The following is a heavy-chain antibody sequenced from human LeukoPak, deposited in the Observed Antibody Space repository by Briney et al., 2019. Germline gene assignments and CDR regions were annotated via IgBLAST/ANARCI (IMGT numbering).Heavy chain of an antibody. D-gene: IGHD6-13*01. V-gene: IGHV4-34*01. CDR2: INHSGST. CDR3: AGGGLSNSSSFDY. Sequence: SETLSLTCAVYGGSFSGYYWSWIRQPPGKGLEWIGEINHSGSTNYNPSLKSRVTISVDTSKNQFSLKLSSVTAADTAVYYCAGGGLSNSSSFDYWGQGTLVTVSS. J-gene: IGHJ4*02. CDR1: GGSFSGYY.